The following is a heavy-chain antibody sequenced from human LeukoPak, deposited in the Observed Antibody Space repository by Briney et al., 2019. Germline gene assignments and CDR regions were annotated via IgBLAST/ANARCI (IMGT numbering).Heavy chain of an antibody. CDR1: GFSFSSFA. J-gene: IGHJ4*02. D-gene: IGHD2-8*01. V-gene: IGHV3-23*01. CDR3: AKRITVSAGYYLDS. Sequence: PGGSLTLSCVGSGFSFSSFAMSWVRQAPGKGLEWVSTVSGGGSYTYYADSVKGRFTVSRDDSESRHFLQMNSLRPEDTALYFCAKRITVSAGYYLDSWGQGTLVTVSS. CDR2: VSGGGSYT.